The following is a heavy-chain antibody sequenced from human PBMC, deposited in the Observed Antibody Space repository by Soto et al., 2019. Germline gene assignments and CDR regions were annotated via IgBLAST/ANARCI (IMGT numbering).Heavy chain of an antibody. D-gene: IGHD2-15*01. J-gene: IGHJ4*02. V-gene: IGHV1-69*06. CDR3: ARRDSGGFFRFFDS. CDR1: GGSLSTNP. CDR2: TGSGTGPG. Sequence: SVKVSCKASGGSLSTNPISWVRQAPGQGLEWMGGTGSGTGPGNNAQKFQGRLTVTADKSASTVYMELTNLSSEDTAVYYCARRDSGGFFRFFDSWGQGTMVT.